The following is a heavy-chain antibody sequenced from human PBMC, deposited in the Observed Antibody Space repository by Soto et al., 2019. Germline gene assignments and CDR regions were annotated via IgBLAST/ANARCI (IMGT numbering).Heavy chain of an antibody. Sequence: SETLSLICTVSGGSISSYYWSWIRQPPGKGLEWIGYIYYSGSTNYNPSLKSRVTISVDTSKNQFSLKLSSVTAADTAVYYCARVLRYFDWLLTPPTYYGMDVWGQGTTVTVS. CDR1: GGSISSYY. V-gene: IGHV4-59*01. D-gene: IGHD3-9*01. CDR2: IYYSGST. J-gene: IGHJ6*02. CDR3: ARVLRYFDWLLTPPTYYGMDV.